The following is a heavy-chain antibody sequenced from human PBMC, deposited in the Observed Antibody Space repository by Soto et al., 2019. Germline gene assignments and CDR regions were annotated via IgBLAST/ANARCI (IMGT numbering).Heavy chain of an antibody. CDR2: IYYSGST. Sequence: SETLSLTCTVSGGSISSYYWSWIRQPPGKGLEWIGYIYYSGSTNYNPSLKSRVTISVDTSKNQFSLKLSSVTAADTAVYYCARLVRSTSCYACWFDPWGQGTLVTVS. V-gene: IGHV4-59*01. J-gene: IGHJ5*02. CDR3: ARLVRSTSCYACWFDP. CDR1: GGSISSYY. D-gene: IGHD2-2*01.